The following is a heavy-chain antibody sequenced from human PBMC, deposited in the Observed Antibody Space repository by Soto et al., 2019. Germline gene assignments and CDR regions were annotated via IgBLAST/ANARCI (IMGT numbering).Heavy chain of an antibody. CDR2: IYWDDDK. CDR3: AHSLSVRPSVRDFDY. D-gene: IGHD3-10*02. Sequence: QITLKESGPPLVKPTQTLTLTCTFSGFSLSTSGVGVGWIRQPPGKALEWLALIYWDDDKRYSPSLKSRLTITKDTSKNQVVLTMTNMDPVDTATYYCAHSLSVRPSVRDFDYWGQGTLVTVSS. CDR1: GFSLSTSGVG. V-gene: IGHV2-5*02. J-gene: IGHJ4*02.